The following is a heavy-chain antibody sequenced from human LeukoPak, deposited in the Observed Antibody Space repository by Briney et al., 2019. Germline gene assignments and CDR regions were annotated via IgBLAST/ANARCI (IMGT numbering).Heavy chain of an antibody. D-gene: IGHD3-3*01. CDR3: AKSYYDFWSGPLYYYYYYGMDV. CDR2: ISGSGGST. CDR1: GFTFSSYA. J-gene: IGHJ6*02. Sequence: GGSLRLSCAASGFTFSSYAMSWVRQAPGKGLEWVSAISGSGGSTYYADSVKGRFTISRDNCKNTVYLQMKSLRGEDTAVYYCAKSYYDFWSGPLYYYYYYGMDVWGQGTTVTVSS. V-gene: IGHV3-23*01.